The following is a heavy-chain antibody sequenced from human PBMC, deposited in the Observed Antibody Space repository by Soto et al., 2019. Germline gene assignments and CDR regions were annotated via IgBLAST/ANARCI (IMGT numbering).Heavy chain of an antibody. Sequence: QVQLVESGGGLVKPGGSLRLSCAASGFTFSDYYMTWIRQAPGKGLEWVSYISDSGRTMYYADSVTGRFTISRDNAKNSRYRQMTSLRAEDTAVYYCARAWTPGVDFWGQGTLVTVSS. V-gene: IGHV3-11*01. CDR1: GFTFSDYY. J-gene: IGHJ4*02. CDR3: ARAWTPGVDF. CDR2: ISDSGRTM. D-gene: IGHD3-3*01.